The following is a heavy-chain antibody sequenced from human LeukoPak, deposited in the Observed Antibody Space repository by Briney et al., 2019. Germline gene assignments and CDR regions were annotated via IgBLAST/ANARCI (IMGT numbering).Heavy chain of an antibody. CDR1: GFTFSSFA. Sequence: GGSLRLSCAASGFTFSSFAINWVRQAPGKGLEWVSVITGSGSGADYADSVKGRFTISRDNSQNTVHLQMNSLRAEDTAVYYCARDVGAIHFDYWGQGTLVTVSS. J-gene: IGHJ4*02. D-gene: IGHD1-26*01. CDR2: ITGSGSGA. V-gene: IGHV3-23*01. CDR3: ARDVGAIHFDY.